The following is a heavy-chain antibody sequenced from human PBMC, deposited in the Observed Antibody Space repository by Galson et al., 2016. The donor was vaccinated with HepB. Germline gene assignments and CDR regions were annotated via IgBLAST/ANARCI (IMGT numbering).Heavy chain of an antibody. CDR1: GYTFTSHW. D-gene: IGHD4-17*01. V-gene: IGHV5-51*01. Sequence: QSGAEVKKPGESLKISCMGSGYTFTSHWIGWVRQMPGKGLEWIGIIYPGGSETRYSPSFEGQVTMSADKSLTTAFLQWTSLQASDTAMYYCARRKDWDHGDYLDYWGQGTLVTVSS. J-gene: IGHJ4*02. CDR2: IYPGGSET. CDR3: ARRKDWDHGDYLDY.